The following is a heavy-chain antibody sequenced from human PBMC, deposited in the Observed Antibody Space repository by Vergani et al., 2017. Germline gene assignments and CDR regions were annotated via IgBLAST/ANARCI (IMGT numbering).Heavy chain of an antibody. CDR2: ISWNSGSI. J-gene: IGHJ6*02. D-gene: IGHD2-2*01. CDR1: GFTFSDYY. CDR3: AKDHQLAYGMDV. V-gene: IGHV3-9*01. Sequence: VQLVESGGGLVKPGGSLRLSCAASGFTFSDYYMSWIRQAPGKGLEWVSGISWNSGSIGYADSVKGRFTISRDNAKNSLYLQMNSLRAEDTALYYCAKDHQLAYGMDVWGQGTTVTVSS.